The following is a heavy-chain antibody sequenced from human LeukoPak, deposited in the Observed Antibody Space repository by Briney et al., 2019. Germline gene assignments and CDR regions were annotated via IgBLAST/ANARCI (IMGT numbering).Heavy chain of an antibody. D-gene: IGHD3-22*01. Sequence: GGSLRLSCAASGFTFSSYAMHWVRQAPGKGLEYVSAISSNGGSTYYANSVKVRFTISRDNSKNTLYLQMGSLRAEDMAVYYCARVPGYDSSGYYGDYWGQGTLVTVSS. V-gene: IGHV3-64*01. J-gene: IGHJ4*02. CDR1: GFTFSSYA. CDR2: ISSNGGST. CDR3: ARVPGYDSSGYYGDY.